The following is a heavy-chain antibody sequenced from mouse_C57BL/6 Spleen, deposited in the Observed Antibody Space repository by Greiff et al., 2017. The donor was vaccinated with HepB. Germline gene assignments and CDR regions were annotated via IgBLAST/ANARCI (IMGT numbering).Heavy chain of an antibody. CDR2: IYPGDGDT. J-gene: IGHJ1*03. D-gene: IGHD1-1*01. CDR3: ARGDYYGSSCDWYFDV. Sequence: QVQLQQSGAELVKPGASVKISCKASGYAFSSYWMNWVKQRPGKGLEWIGQIYPGDGDTNYNGKFKGKATLTADKSSSTAYMQLSSLTSEASAVYFCARGDYYGSSCDWYFDVWGTGTTVTVSS. CDR1: GYAFSSYW. V-gene: IGHV1-80*01.